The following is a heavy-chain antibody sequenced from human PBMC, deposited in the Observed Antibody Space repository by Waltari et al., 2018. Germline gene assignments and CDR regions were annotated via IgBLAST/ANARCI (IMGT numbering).Heavy chain of an antibody. Sequence: QVQLQQWGAGLLKPSETLSLTCAVYGGSFSGYYWSWIRQPPGKGLEWIGEINHSGSTNNSPSLKSRVTISVDTSKNQFSLKLSAVTAADTAVYYCARGRYYYGSGSYFGKNWFDPWGQGTLVTVSS. CDR1: GGSFSGYY. CDR2: INHSGST. J-gene: IGHJ5*02. CDR3: ARGRYYYGSGSYFGKNWFDP. V-gene: IGHV4-34*01. D-gene: IGHD3-10*01.